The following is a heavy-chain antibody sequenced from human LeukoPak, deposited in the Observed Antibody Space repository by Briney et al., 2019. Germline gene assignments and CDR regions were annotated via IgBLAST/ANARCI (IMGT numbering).Heavy chain of an antibody. CDR1: GFTFSSYA. D-gene: IGHD2-2*01. V-gene: IGHV3-23*01. J-gene: IGHJ4*02. Sequence: PGGSLRLSCAASGFTFSSYAMSWVRQAPGKGLEWVSAISGSGGSTYYADSVRGRFTISRDNSKNTLYLQMNSLRAEDTAVYYCAKERPCAGRRAAKSSTSRYLDYWGQGTLVTVSS. CDR2: ISGSGGST. CDR3: AKERPCAGRRAAKSSTSRYLDY.